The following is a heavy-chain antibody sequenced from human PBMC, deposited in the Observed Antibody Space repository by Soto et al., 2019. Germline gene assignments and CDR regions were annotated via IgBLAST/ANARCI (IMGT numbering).Heavy chain of an antibody. J-gene: IGHJ4*02. V-gene: IGHV3-64*01. CDR3: VRRVSGNYDY. D-gene: IGHD1-7*01. CDR2: ISSNGGTT. Sequence: EVPLAESGGGMVQPGGSLRLSCVASGFTFSSYDMHWVRQAPGKGLEYVSSISSNGGTTYYGNSVKGRVTISRDNSKNSLSLQVDSLRVEDRAVYYWVRRVSGNYDYWGQGTLVTVSS. CDR1: GFTFSSYD.